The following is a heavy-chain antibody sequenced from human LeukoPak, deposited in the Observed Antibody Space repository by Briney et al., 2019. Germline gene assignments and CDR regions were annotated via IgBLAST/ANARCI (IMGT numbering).Heavy chain of an antibody. D-gene: IGHD3-10*01. CDR3: ASSYYGSGSYRLGSYYYYYMDV. V-gene: IGHV4-61*02. J-gene: IGHJ6*03. CDR2: IYTSGST. Sequence: SETLSLTCTVSGGSISSGSYYWSWIRQPAGKGLEWIGRIYTSGSTNYNPSLKSRVTISLDTSKNQFSLKLSSVTAADTAVYYCASSYYGSGSYRLGSYYYYYMDVWGKGTTVTVSS. CDR1: GGSISSGSYY.